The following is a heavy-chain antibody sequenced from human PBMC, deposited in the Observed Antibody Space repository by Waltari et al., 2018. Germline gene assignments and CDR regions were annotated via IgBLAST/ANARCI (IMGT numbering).Heavy chain of an antibody. CDR2: ISSSSSTI. CDR3: ARDLRLSRITMVRGVMGKFGY. J-gene: IGHJ4*02. V-gene: IGHV3-48*01. D-gene: IGHD3-10*01. Sequence: EVQLVESGGGLVQPGGSLRLSCAASGFTFSSYSMNWVRQAPGKGLEWVSYISSSSSTIYYADPVKGRFTIARDNAKNSLYLQMNSLRAEDTAVYYCARDLRLSRITMVRGVMGKFGYWGQGTLVTVSS. CDR1: GFTFSSYS.